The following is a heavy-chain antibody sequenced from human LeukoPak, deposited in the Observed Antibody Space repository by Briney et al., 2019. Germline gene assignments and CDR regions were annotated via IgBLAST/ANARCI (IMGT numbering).Heavy chain of an antibody. CDR2: ISSNGGST. CDR1: GFTFRSYA. J-gene: IGHJ6*03. CDR3: ASGGGSYWGDYYYYMDV. Sequence: GGSLRLSCAASGFTFRSYAMHWVRQAPGKGLEYVSAISSNGGSTYYANSVKGRFTISRDNSKNTLYLQMGSLRAEDMAVYYCASGGGSYWGDYYYYMDVWGKGTTVTVSS. V-gene: IGHV3-64*01. D-gene: IGHD1-26*01.